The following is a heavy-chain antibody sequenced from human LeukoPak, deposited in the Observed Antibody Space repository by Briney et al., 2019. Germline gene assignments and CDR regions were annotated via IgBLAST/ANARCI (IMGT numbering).Heavy chain of an antibody. V-gene: IGHV4-34*01. J-gene: IGHJ4*02. CDR3: ARGYFEEYYYDSSGYYYFDY. D-gene: IGHD3-22*01. Sequence: SETLSLTCAVYGGSFSGYYWGWIRQPPGKGLEWIGEINHSGSTNYNPSLKSRVTISVDTSKNQFSLKLSSVTAADTAVYYCARGYFEEYYYDSSGYYYFDYWGQGTLVTVSS. CDR1: GGSFSGYY. CDR2: INHSGST.